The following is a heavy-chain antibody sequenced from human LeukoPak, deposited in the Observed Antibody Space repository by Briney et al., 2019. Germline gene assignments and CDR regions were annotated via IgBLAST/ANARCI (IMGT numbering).Heavy chain of an antibody. CDR3: ARGDITIFGVVIPFDY. CDR2: INPNSGGT. V-gene: IGHV1-2*02. CDR1: GYTFTGYC. Sequence: ASVKVSCKASGYTFTGYCVHWVRQAPGQGLEWMGWINPNSGGTNYAQKFEGRVTMTRDTSISTAYMERSRLRSDDTAVYYCARGDITIFGVVIPFDYWGQGTLVTVSS. J-gene: IGHJ4*02. D-gene: IGHD3-3*01.